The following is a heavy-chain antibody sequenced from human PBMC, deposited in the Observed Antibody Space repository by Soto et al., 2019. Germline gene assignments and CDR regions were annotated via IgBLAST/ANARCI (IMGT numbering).Heavy chain of an antibody. CDR1: GGSFSGYY. D-gene: IGHD6-13*01. J-gene: IGHJ5*02. CDR3: ARGRSSSWYQYNWFDP. Sequence: SETLSLTCAVYGGSFSGYYWSWIRQPPGKGLEWIGEINHSGSTNYNPSLKSRVTISVDTSKNQFSLKLSSVTAADTAVYYCARGRSSSWYQYNWFDPWDQGTLVTVSS. V-gene: IGHV4-34*01. CDR2: INHSGST.